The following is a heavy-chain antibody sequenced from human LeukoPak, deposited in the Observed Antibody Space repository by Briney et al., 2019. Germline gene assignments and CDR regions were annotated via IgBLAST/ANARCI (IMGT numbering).Heavy chain of an antibody. CDR3: ARDVPGGRNDY. V-gene: IGHV4-39*07. J-gene: IGHJ4*02. D-gene: IGHD3-16*01. CDR2: IYYSGLT. CDR1: GGSVSSSSYY. Sequence: SETLSLTCTVSGGSVSSSSYYWAWIRQPPGKGLEWIGSIYYSGLTNYSPSLKSRVTISLDTPKNQFSLNINFVTAADTAVYYCARDVPGGRNDYWGQGTLVTVSS.